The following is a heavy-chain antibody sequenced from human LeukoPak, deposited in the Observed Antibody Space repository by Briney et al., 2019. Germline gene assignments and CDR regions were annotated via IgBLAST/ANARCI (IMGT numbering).Heavy chain of an antibody. Sequence: GGSLRLSCAASGFTFTTYWMSWVRQAPGKGLEWVGFIRSKIYGGTPEYATSVRGRFTISRDDSKGVAYLQMNSLKTEDTAVYYCTRDQTPYYWGQGTLVTVSS. V-gene: IGHV3-49*04. CDR3: TRDQTPYY. CDR1: GFTFTTYW. J-gene: IGHJ4*02. CDR2: IRSKIYGGTP.